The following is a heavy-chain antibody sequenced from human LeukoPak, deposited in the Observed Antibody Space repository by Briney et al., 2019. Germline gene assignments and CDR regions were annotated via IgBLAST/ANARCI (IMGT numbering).Heavy chain of an antibody. CDR2: ISSSSSYI. CDR1: GFTFSSYS. V-gene: IGHV3-21*01. Sequence: GGSLRLSCAASGFTFSSYSMNWVRQAPGKGLEWVSSISSSSSYIYYADSVKGRFTISRDNAKNSLYLQMNSLRAEDTAVYYCARDRDDYGDHASQGAAGGVDYWGQGTLVTVSS. D-gene: IGHD4-17*01. J-gene: IGHJ4*02. CDR3: ARDRDDYGDHASQGAAGGVDY.